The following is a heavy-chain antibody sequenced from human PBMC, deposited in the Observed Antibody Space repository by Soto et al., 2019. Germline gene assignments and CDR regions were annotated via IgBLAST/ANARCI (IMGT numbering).Heavy chain of an antibody. CDR1: GYSISNGGYY. Sequence: SETLSPPCTVSGYSISNGGYYWTWIRQRPGEGLEWLGYIYYSGSTYYNPALKSRPSISVDTSKNQFSLKVNSVAAADTAVYYCARTTDAFDIWGQGTMVTVSS. CDR2: IYYSGST. D-gene: IGHD1-1*01. J-gene: IGHJ3*02. CDR3: ARTTDAFDI. V-gene: IGHV4-31*03.